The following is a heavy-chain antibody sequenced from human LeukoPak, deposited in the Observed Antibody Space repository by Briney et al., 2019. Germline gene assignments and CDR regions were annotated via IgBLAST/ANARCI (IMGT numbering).Heavy chain of an antibody. D-gene: IGHD3-3*01. Sequence: ASVKVSCKASGYTFTGYYMHWVRQAPGQGLEWMGWINPNSGGTNYAQKFQGRVTMTRDTSISTAYMELSRLRSDDTAVYYCARDHYDFWSGYYKYNWFDPWGRGTLVTVSS. V-gene: IGHV1-2*02. CDR1: GYTFTGYY. CDR2: INPNSGGT. CDR3: ARDHYDFWSGYYKYNWFDP. J-gene: IGHJ5*02.